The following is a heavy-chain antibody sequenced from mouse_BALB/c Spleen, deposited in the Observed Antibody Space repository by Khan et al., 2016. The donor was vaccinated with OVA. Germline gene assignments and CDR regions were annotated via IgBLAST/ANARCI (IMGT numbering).Heavy chain of an antibody. CDR3: TRDGYVAWFTY. CDR1: GYSFTSYY. J-gene: IGHJ3*01. CDR2: VDPFSGGT. V-gene: IGHV1S135*01. Sequence: VQLQQSGPELMKPGASVKISCKASGYSFTSYYLHWVMQSPGESLEWIGYVDPFSGGTNYNQNFKGKATLTVDKSSSQAYMLLSNLTSEDSAIYYCTRDGYVAWFTYWGQGTLVTVSA. D-gene: IGHD2-2*01.